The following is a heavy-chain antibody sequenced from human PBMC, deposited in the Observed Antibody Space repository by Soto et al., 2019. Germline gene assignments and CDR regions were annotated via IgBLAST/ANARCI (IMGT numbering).Heavy chain of an antibody. V-gene: IGHV3-23*01. CDR2: ISGSGGST. CDR3: AKDRVGATIGPDACFDY. CDR1: GFTFSSYA. D-gene: IGHD5-12*01. Sequence: PGGSLRLSCAASGFTFSSYAMSWVRQAPGKGLEWVSAISGSGGSTYYADSVKGRFTISRDNSKNTLYLQMNSLRAEDTAVYYCAKDRVGATIGPDACFDYWGRGPLVTVS. J-gene: IGHJ4*02.